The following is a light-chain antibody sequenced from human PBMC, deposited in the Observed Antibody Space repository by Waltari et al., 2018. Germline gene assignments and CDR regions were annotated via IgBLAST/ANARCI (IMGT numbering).Light chain of an antibody. CDR3: QQYSATPPT. J-gene: IGKJ1*01. Sequence: DIVMTQSPDSLAVSLGERATINGKSSQSVISSFNNKNYLTWFQQKAGEPPKLLIYWAYTRESGVPDRFSGSGSGTDFTLTISGLQAEDVAVYYCQQYSATPPTFGQGTKVEIK. V-gene: IGKV4-1*01. CDR1: QSVISSFNNKNY. CDR2: WAY.